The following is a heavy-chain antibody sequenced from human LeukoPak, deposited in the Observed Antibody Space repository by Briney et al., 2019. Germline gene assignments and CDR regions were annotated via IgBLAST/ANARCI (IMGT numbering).Heavy chain of an antibody. J-gene: IGHJ4*02. CDR2: ISSSGSTI. CDR3: ARGDDYGSAGDYFDY. CDR1: GYTLTELS. Sequence: SCKVSGYTLTELSMHWVRQAPGKGLEWVSYISSSGSTIYYADSVKGRFTISRDNAKNSLYLQMNSLRAEDTAVYYCARGDDYGSAGDYFDYWGQGTLVTVSS. D-gene: IGHD3-10*01. V-gene: IGHV3-11*04.